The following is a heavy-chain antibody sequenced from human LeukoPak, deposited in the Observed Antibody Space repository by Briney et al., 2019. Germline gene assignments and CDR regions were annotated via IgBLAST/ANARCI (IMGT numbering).Heavy chain of an antibody. J-gene: IGHJ3*02. V-gene: IGHV4-30-2*01. CDR2: LSHSGTT. D-gene: IGHD3-10*01. Sequence: SETLSLTCTVSGVSPSSGGFYLTWLRPPPGTCLVCLWYLSHSGTTYYNPSLRSGVTISVDRSKNLFSLRLSSVTAADTAIYYCASPMTFVVRGVAGIDAFDIWGQGTMVTVSS. CDR3: ASPMTFVVRGVAGIDAFDI. CDR1: GVSPSSGGFY.